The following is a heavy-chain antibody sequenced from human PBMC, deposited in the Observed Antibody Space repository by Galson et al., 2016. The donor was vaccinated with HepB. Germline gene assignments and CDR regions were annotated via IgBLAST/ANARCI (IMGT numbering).Heavy chain of an antibody. V-gene: IGHV1-24*01. D-gene: IGHD3-22*01. Sequence: SVKVSCKVSGYTLSELSMQWVRQAPGKGLEWVGGFDPEDGEPIYAQKFQDRLTMTDDTSTDTTYMELSSLISEDTAVYYCAHYSSGYSYFDSWGQGTLVTVSS. CDR2: FDPEDGEP. CDR3: AHYSSGYSYFDS. J-gene: IGHJ4*02. CDR1: GYTLSELS.